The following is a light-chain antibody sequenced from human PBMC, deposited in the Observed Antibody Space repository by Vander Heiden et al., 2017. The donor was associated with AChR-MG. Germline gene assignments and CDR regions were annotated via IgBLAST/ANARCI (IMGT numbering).Light chain of an antibody. CDR1: QSISSY. CDR2: AAS. Sequence: TPMTQSPSSLSASVGDRVTITCRASQSISSYLNWYQQKPGKAPNLLIYAASSLQSGVPSRFSGSGSGTDFTLTISSLQPEDFATYYCQQSYSTPPEGTFGQGTKVEIK. J-gene: IGKJ1*01. CDR3: QQSYSTPPEGT. V-gene: IGKV1-39*01.